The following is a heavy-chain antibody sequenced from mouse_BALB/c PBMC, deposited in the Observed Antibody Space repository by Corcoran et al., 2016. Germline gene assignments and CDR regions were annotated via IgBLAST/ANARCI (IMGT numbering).Heavy chain of an antibody. D-gene: IGHD2-10*02. CDR1: GYTFTNYG. CDR2: INTYTGEP. V-gene: IGHV9-3-1*01. Sequence: QIQLVQSGPELKKPGETVKISCKASGYTFTNYGMNWVKQAPRKGLKWMGWINTYTGEPTYADDFKGRFAFSLETSASTAYLQINNLKNEDTATYFCARSGYGNFWFAYWGQGTLVTVSA. CDR3: ARSGYGNFWFAY. J-gene: IGHJ3*01.